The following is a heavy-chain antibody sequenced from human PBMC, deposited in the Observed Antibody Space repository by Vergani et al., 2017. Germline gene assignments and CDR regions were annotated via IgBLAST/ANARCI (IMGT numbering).Heavy chain of an antibody. D-gene: IGHD5-24*01. CDR2: IIPILGIA. J-gene: IGHJ4*02. V-gene: IGHV1-69*04. Sequence: QVQLVQSGAEVKKPGSSVKVSCKASGGTFSSYAISWVRQAPGQGLEWMGRIIPILGIANYAQKFQGRVTITADKSTSTAYMELSSLRSEDTAVYYCAGDPDGYNAFDYWGQGTLVTVSS. CDR1: GGTFSSYA. CDR3: AGDPDGYNAFDY.